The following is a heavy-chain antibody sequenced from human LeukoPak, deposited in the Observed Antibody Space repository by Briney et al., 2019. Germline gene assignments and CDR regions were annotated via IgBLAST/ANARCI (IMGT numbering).Heavy chain of an antibody. Sequence: ESLKISCKGSGYSFTSYWIGGVRQMPGEGLEWMGIIYPGGSDTRYGASLQGQVTISADKSIRTASLQWRSLKASGTAMYYCARLPPGAYCGGDCYGGYFQHSGQGTL. CDR2: IYPGGSDT. CDR1: GYSFTSYW. V-gene: IGHV5-51*01. CDR3: ARLPPGAYCGGDCYGGYFQH. J-gene: IGHJ1*01. D-gene: IGHD2-21*02.